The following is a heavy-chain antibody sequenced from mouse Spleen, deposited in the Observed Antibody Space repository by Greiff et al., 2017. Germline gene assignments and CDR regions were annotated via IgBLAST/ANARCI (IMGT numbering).Heavy chain of an antibody. V-gene: IGHV1-9*01. Sequence: QVQLQQSGAELMKPGASVKLSCKATGYTFTGYWIEWVKQRPGHGLEWIGEILPGSGSTNYNEKFKGKATFTADTSSNTAYMQLSSLTTEDSAIYYCGRPLAGTIRYAYWGQGTLVTVSA. CDR3: GRPLAGTIRYAY. CDR2: ILPGSGST. CDR1: GYTFTGYW. J-gene: IGHJ3*01. D-gene: IGHD4-1*01.